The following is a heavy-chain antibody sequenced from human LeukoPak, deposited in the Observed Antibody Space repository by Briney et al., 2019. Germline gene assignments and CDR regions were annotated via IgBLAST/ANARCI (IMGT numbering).Heavy chain of an antibody. D-gene: IGHD1-26*01. V-gene: IGHV3-20*01. J-gene: IGHJ4*02. Sequence: GGSLRLSCAVSGFTFYEYGMSWVRHVPGKGLGWVSGINRNGGIRGHADSVKGRFTISRDNAKNFLYLQMDSLRAEDTAFYHCARKGLGGELGGLDYWGQGTLVTVSA. CDR1: GFTFYEYG. CDR3: ARKGLGGELGGLDY. CDR2: INRNGGIR.